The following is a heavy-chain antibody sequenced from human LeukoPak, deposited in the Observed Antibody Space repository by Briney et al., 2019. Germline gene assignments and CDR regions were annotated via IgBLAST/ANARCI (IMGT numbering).Heavy chain of an antibody. V-gene: IGHV4-59*01. J-gene: IGHJ4*02. CDR2: IYYSGST. D-gene: IGHD7-27*01. CDR1: GGSISSYY. CDR3: ARAIWGYAFDY. Sequence: SETLSLTCTVSGGSISSYYWSWIRQPPGKGLEWIGYIYYSGSTNYNPSLKSRVTISVEKSKNQFSLKLSSVTAADTAVYYCARAIWGYAFDYWGQGTLVTVSS.